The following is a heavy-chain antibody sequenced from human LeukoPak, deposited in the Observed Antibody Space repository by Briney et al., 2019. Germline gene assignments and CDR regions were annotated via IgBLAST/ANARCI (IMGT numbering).Heavy chain of an antibody. CDR2: IYYSGST. V-gene: IGHV4-59*01. D-gene: IGHD3-22*01. Sequence: PSETLSLTCTVSGGSISSYYWSWIRQPPGKGLEWIGYIYYSGSTYYNPSLESRVTISVDTSKNQFSLKLSSVTAADTAVYYCARAAIVADFDYWGQGTLVTVSS. CDR3: ARAAIVADFDY. CDR1: GGSISSYY. J-gene: IGHJ4*02.